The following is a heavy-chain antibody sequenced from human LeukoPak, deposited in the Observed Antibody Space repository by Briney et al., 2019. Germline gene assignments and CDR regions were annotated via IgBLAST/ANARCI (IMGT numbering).Heavy chain of an antibody. J-gene: IGHJ3*02. D-gene: IGHD2-15*01. Sequence: SETLSLTCTVSGGSISSYYWSWIRQPPGKGLEWIGYTYYIGSTNYNPSLKSRLTISVDTSKNQFSLRLSSVTAADTALYFCARPVYCSVTTCTGPLHIWGQGTMVTVSS. CDR2: TYYIGST. CDR1: GGSISSYY. CDR3: ARPVYCSVTTCTGPLHI. V-gene: IGHV4-59*12.